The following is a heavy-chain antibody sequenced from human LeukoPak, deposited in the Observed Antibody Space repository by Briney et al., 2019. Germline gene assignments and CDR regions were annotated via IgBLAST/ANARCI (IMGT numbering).Heavy chain of an antibody. Sequence: RASETLSLTCTVSGGSISSSSYYWGWIRQPPGKGLEWIGSIYYSGSTYYNPSLKSRVTISVDTSKNQFSLKLSSVTAADTAVYYCARRGTGDAFDIWGQGTMVTVSS. V-gene: IGHV4-39*01. J-gene: IGHJ3*02. D-gene: IGHD1-1*01. CDR2: IYYSGST. CDR1: GGSISSSSYY. CDR3: ARRGTGDAFDI.